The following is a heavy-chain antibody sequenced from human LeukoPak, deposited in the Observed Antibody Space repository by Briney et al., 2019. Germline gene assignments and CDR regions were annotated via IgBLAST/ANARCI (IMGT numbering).Heavy chain of an antibody. D-gene: IGHD2-21*01. CDR1: GFVFSNAW. J-gene: IGHJ4*02. V-gene: IGHV3-15*01. Sequence: TLRLSCAASGFVFSNAWMSWVCQAPGKGLEWVGRINIKSDGGTTDYAAPVKGRFTISRDDSKKMIYLHMNSLKTEDTAVYYCTTESRFRLILDYWGQGALVTVSS. CDR2: INIKSDGGTT. CDR3: TTESRFRLILDY.